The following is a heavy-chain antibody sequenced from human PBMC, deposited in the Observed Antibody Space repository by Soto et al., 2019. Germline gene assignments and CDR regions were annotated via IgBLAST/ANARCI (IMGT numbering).Heavy chain of an antibody. J-gene: IGHJ5*02. CDR2: ISYGGGTT. V-gene: IGHV3-23*01. CDR3: ARDPAAGYSSSWYFQGSNWFDP. Sequence: GGSLRLSCAASEFTFSNYAMSWVRQAPGKGLEWVSAISYGGGTTYYADSVKGRFTISRDNSKNTLYLQMNSLRAEDTAVYYCARDPAAGYSSSWYFQGSNWFDPWGQGTLVTVSS. CDR1: EFTFSNYA. D-gene: IGHD6-13*01.